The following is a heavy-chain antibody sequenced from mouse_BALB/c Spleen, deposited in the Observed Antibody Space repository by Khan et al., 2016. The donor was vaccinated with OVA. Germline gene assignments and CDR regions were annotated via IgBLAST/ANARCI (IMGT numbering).Heavy chain of an antibody. V-gene: IGHV14-3*02. CDR2: ITPANGNT. D-gene: IGHD2-3*01. CDR3: VRRSYDPRNFDV. J-gene: IGHJ1*01. Sequence: VQLQQSGAELVKPGASVKLSCTASGFNIKDTYIHWVKQRPKQGLEWIGRITPANGNTEYDPTFQGKATMRADTSSNTAYLQLSSLTSEDTAVYYCVRRSYDPRNFDVGGAGTTVTVSS. CDR1: GFNIKDTY.